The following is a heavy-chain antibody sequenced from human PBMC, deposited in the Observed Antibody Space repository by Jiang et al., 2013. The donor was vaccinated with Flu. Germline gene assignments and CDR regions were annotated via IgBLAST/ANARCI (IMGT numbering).Heavy chain of an antibody. V-gene: IGHV1-18*01. D-gene: IGHD3-22*01. CDR2: ISTYTDSI. J-gene: IGHJ6*02. Sequence: GAEVKKPGASLKVSCKASGYTFGSYGFSWVRQAPGQGLEWMGWISTYTDSIYYAQNLQGRVTLTIDTSTSTAYMELNSLTSDDTAVYFCARDRYYDSSGALHGMDVWGQGTTVTVS. CDR3: ARDRYYDSSGALHGMDV. CDR1: GYTFGSYG.